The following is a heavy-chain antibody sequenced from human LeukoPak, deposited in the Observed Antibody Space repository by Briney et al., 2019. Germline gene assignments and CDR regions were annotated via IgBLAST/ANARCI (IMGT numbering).Heavy chain of an antibody. CDR1: GYTFTSYG. Sequence: ASVKVSCKASGYTFTSYGISWVRQAPGQGLEWMGWVSAYNGNTNYAQKLQGRVTTTTDTSTSTAYMELRSLRSDDTAVYYCARGYYDSSGYYPRYYYYMDVWGKGTTVTVSS. J-gene: IGHJ6*03. V-gene: IGHV1-18*01. CDR2: VSAYNGNT. CDR3: ARGYYDSSGYYPRYYYYMDV. D-gene: IGHD3-22*01.